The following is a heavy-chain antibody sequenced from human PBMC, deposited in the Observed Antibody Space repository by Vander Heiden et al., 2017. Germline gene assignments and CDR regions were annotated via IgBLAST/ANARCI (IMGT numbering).Heavy chain of an antibody. D-gene: IGHD2-15*01. CDR1: GGSFSDFY. Sequence: QVQLQQWGAGLLKPSETLSLTCAVYGGSFSDFYWTWIRQPPGKGLEWIGEINDSGSTNHNPSLKRRVSLSVDTSKNQFSLRLSSVTAADTAVYFCARSRIVVRRTTTLLFDFWSQGTLVTVSS. V-gene: IGHV4-34*01. CDR3: ARSRIVVRRTTTLLFDF. J-gene: IGHJ4*02. CDR2: INDSGST.